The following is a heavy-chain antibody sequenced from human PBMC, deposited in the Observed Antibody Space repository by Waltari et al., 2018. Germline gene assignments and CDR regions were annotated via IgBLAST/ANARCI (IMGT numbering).Heavy chain of an antibody. CDR2: ISGPGGAA. Sequence: VQLLESGGDLGQPGGSLRLSCAASGFTFRNYAMNWVRQAPGKGREWCAIISGPGGAAYYADSVKGRFTISRDNSKNTLYLQMNSLRAEDTAVYYCAKDPGNWYSDSWGQGTLVTVSS. CDR1: GFTFRNYA. J-gene: IGHJ4*02. V-gene: IGHV3-23*01. D-gene: IGHD2-21*02. CDR3: AKDPGNWYSDS.